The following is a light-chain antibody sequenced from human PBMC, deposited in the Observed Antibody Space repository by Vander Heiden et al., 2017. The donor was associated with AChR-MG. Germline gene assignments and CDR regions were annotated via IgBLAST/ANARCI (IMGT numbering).Light chain of an antibody. J-gene: IGKJ4*01. CDR1: QSIAGKY. Sequence: EIVLTQSPGTLSLSPGERATLSCRASQSIAGKYLAWYQQKPGQAPRLLIYGAATRDTGIPDRFSGSGYGTDFTLTISRREPEDFAVYYCQRYESYTPLTFGGGTKVEIK. V-gene: IGKV3-20*01. CDR3: QRYESYTPLT. CDR2: GAA.